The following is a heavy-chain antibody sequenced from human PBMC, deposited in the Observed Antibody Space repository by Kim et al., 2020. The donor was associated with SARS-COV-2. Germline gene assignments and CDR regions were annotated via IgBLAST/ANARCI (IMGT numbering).Heavy chain of an antibody. Sequence: RFTISRDNSKNTLYLQMNSLRAEDTAVDYCAKDGPLSTMIVVVIPRHVDYWGQGTLVTVSS. CDR3: AKDGPLSTMIVVVIPRHVDY. D-gene: IGHD3-22*01. J-gene: IGHJ4*02. V-gene: IGHV3-23*01.